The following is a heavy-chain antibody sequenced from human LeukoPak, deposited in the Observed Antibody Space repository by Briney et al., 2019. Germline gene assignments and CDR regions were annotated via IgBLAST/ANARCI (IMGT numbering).Heavy chain of an antibody. CDR2: IRYDGSNK. CDR3: AKASDYYGSGRGNHYYYYGMDV. D-gene: IGHD3-10*01. J-gene: IGHJ6*02. Sequence: GGSLRLSCAASGFTFSSYGMHWVRQAPGKGLEGVAFIRYDGSNKYYADSVKGRFTISRDNSKNTLYLQMNSLRAEDAAVYYCAKASDYYGSGRGNHYYYYGMDVWGQGTTVTVSS. CDR1: GFTFSSYG. V-gene: IGHV3-30*02.